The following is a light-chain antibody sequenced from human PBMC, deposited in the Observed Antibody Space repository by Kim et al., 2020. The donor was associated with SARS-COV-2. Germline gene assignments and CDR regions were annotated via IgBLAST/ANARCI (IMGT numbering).Light chain of an antibody. Sequence: GQSVIISCTGNSSDIGDYNYISWYQQHPGKVPKLMIFDVNKRPSGVPDRFSGSKSGNTATLTISGLQAEDEADYYCCSYAGRYTYVFGTGTKVTVL. CDR3: CSYAGRYTYV. V-gene: IGLV2-11*03. CDR1: SSDIGDYNY. CDR2: DVN. J-gene: IGLJ1*01.